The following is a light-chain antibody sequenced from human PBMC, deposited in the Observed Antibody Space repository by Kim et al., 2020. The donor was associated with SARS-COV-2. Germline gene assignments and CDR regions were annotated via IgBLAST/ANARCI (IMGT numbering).Light chain of an antibody. CDR1: KDTNWADSD. V-gene: IGLV1-40*01. CDR2: GNR. CDR3: QSYDGSLSIVI. J-gene: IGLJ2*01. Sequence: QKVIVSSTGIKDTNWADSDVHWYQQLPGTAPKLLISGNRNRPSGVPDRFSGSRSGTSASLAITGLQAEDEADYYCQSYDGSLSIVIFGGGTQLTVL.